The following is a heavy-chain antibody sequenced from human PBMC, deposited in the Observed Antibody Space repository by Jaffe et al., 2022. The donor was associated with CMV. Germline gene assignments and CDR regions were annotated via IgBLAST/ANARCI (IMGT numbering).Heavy chain of an antibody. CDR1: GFTFSSYS. Sequence: EVQLVESGGGLVKPGGSLRLSCAASGFTFSSYSMNWVRQAPGKGLEWVSSISSSSSYIYYADSVKGRFTISRDNAKNSLYLQMNSLRAEDTAVYYCANSLRFAPFDPWGQGTLVTVSS. CDR2: ISSSSSYI. J-gene: IGHJ5*02. D-gene: IGHD3-3*01. V-gene: IGHV3-21*01. CDR3: ANSLRFAPFDP.